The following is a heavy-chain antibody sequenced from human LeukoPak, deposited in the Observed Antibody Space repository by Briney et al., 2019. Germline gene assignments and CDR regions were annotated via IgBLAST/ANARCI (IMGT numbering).Heavy chain of an antibody. CDR2: IYYSGST. D-gene: IGHD6-13*01. J-gene: IGHJ4*02. CDR3: ARVRSSSNWYYYFDC. V-gene: IGHV4-39*01. CDR1: GGSISSSSYY. Sequence: SETLSLTCTVSGGSISSSSYYWGWIRQPPGKGLEWIGSIYYSGSTYYNPSLKSRVTISVDTSKNQFSLKLSSVTAADTAVYYCARVRSSSNWYYYFDCWGQGTLVTVSS.